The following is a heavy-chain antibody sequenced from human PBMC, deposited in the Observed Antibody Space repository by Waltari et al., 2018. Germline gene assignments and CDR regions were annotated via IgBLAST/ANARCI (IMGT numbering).Heavy chain of an antibody. V-gene: IGHV4-59*01. J-gene: IGHJ5*02. CDR1: GGSISGFY. Sequence: QVQLQDSGPSLLKPSETLSRICTVSGGSISGFYWSWVRQPPGKGLDWIGYIYYTGSTNFNPSLKSRVTMSVDTSKNQFSLKLSSVTAADTAFYYCARGGGGDWEWFDPWGQGTLVTVSS. CDR2: IYYTGST. CDR3: ARGGGGDWEWFDP. D-gene: IGHD2-21*02.